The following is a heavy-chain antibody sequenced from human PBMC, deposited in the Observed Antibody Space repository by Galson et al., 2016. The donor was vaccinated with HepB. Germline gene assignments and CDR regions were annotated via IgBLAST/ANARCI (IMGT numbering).Heavy chain of an antibody. J-gene: IGHJ6*02. V-gene: IGHV3-30-3*02. Sequence: SLRLSCAGSGFTFGSYALHWVRQAPGKGLEWVAIISYDGNNKYYADSVKGRFTISRANSKNTLYVQMNSLIPEDTAVYYFARGFGYNYGYYYYGLDVWGQGTTVTVSS. CDR3: ARGFGYNYGYYYYGLDV. CDR2: ISYDGNNK. CDR1: GFTFGSYA. D-gene: IGHD5-18*01.